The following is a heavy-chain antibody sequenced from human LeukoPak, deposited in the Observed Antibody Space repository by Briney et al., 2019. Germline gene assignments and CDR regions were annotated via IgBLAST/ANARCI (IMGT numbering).Heavy chain of an antibody. V-gene: IGHV3-48*02. D-gene: IGHD3-3*01. J-gene: IGHJ5*02. Sequence: GALRLSCAASGFTFSSYSMNWVRQAPGKGLEWVSYTSSSSSTIYYADSVKGRFTISRDNAKNSLYLQMNSLRDEDTAVYYCARVTVDYDFWSGYPTSWFDPWGQGTLVTVSS. CDR3: ARVTVDYDFWSGYPTSWFDP. CDR2: TSSSSSTI. CDR1: GFTFSSYS.